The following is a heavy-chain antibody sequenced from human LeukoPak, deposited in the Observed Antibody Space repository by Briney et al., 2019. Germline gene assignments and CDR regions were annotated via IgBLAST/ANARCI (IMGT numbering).Heavy chain of an antibody. CDR1: GYTFTDYY. CDR3: ARKDGGRDGMDV. J-gene: IGHJ6*02. V-gene: IGHV1-2*02. CDR2: LNPNTLVT. D-gene: IGHD4-23*01. Sequence: ASVKVSCRASGYTFTDYYMHCVRQAPGQWLEWMGWLNPNTLVTNYAQHFQGRVSMTCDTSISTGYMDLHSLTSDDTAVYYCARKDGGRDGMDVWGQGTTVTVSS.